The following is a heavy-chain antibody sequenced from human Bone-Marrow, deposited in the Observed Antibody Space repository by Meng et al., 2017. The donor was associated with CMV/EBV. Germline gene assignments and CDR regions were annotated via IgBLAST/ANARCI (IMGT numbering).Heavy chain of an antibody. V-gene: IGHV3-13*03. Sequence: GGSLRLSCSACEFNFSSYDMHWARQATGKGLEWVTAIGTAGDTYYPGSVKGQFTISRENAKNSLYLQMNSLRAEDTAVYYCARGIHCSGGSCPLSLDYWGQGTVVTVSS. CDR3: ARGIHCSGGSCPLSLDY. D-gene: IGHD2-15*01. CDR1: EFNFSSYD. J-gene: IGHJ4*02. CDR2: IGTAGDT.